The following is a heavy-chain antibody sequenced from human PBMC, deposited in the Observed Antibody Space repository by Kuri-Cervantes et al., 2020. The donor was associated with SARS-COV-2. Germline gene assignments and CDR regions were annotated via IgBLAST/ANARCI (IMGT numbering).Heavy chain of an antibody. CDR1: GFTFSSYA. CDR2: ISYDGSNK. J-gene: IGHJ4*02. CDR3: ARGRVGVQDF. Sequence: GGSLRLSCAASGFTFSSYAMHWVRQAPGKGLEWVAVISYDGSNKYYADSVKGRFTISRDNSKNTLYLQMNNMRREDTAVYFCARGRVGVQDFWGQGTLVTVSS. V-gene: IGHV3-30*14. D-gene: IGHD2-21*01.